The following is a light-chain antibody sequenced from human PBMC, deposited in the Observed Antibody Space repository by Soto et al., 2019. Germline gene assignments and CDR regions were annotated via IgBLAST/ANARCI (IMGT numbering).Light chain of an antibody. CDR3: QQNNNWPPIT. CDR2: DTS. Sequence: EIVMTQSPATLSVSPGDRATLSCRASQSVRSKLAWYQHKPGQSPRLLIYDTSTRATGIPARFSGSGSGTEFTLTISSLQSEDFAVYYCQQNNNWPPITFGPGTRLEMK. J-gene: IGKJ5*01. CDR1: QSVRSK. V-gene: IGKV3-15*01.